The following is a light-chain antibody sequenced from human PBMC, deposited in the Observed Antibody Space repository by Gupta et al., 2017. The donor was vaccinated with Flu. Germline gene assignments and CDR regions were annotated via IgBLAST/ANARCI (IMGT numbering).Light chain of an antibody. J-gene: IGKJ5*01. CDR1: QSIPTNY. CDR2: GAS. Sequence: GERATLSCRASQSIPTNYLAWYQQKPGQAPRLLIFGASSRATAIPDRFSGSGPGTDFSLTISTLEPEDSAVYYCQQYGRSPTFGQGTRLEIK. CDR3: QQYGRSPT. V-gene: IGKV3-20*01.